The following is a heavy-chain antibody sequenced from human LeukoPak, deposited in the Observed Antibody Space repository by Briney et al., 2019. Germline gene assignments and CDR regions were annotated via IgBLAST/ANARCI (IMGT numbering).Heavy chain of an antibody. CDR2: INPNSGGT. V-gene: IGHV1-2*06. CDR3: ASGGSYSFSGVDYFDY. Sequence: ASVKVSCKASGYTFTVYYMYWVRQAPGQGLEWMGRINPNSGGTNYAQKFQGRVTMTRDTSISTAYMELSRLRSDDTAVYYCASGGSYSFSGVDYFDYWGQGTLVTVSS. CDR1: GYTFTVYY. J-gene: IGHJ4*02. D-gene: IGHD1-26*01.